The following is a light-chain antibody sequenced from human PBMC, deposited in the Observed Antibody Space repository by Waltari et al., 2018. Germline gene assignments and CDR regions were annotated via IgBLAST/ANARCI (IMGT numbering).Light chain of an antibody. V-gene: IGLV2-14*01. Sequence: QSALTQPASVSGSPGQSITISCTGTSSDVGGYNYVSWYQQHPGKAPKLMIYDVSKRPAGVSDPCSNSGTADSASLAVLEVQAEDEAYCCCYSCTSTSTYVFGTGTKVTVL. J-gene: IGLJ1*01. CDR1: SSDVGGYNY. CDR2: DVS. CDR3: YSCTSTSTYV.